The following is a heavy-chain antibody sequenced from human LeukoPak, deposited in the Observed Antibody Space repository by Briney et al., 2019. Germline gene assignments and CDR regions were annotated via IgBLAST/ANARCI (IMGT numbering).Heavy chain of an antibody. V-gene: IGHV3-23*01. CDR1: GFASSNHD. Sequence: GGSLRLSCAASGFASSNHDMSWVRQAPGKGLEWVAGISGGGGSTHNADSVKGRFTISRDNSKNTLFLQMNSLRAEDTAVYYCAKEGVASGPWGQGTLVTVSS. D-gene: IGHD2-8*02. J-gene: IGHJ5*02. CDR2: ISGGGGST. CDR3: AKEGVASGP.